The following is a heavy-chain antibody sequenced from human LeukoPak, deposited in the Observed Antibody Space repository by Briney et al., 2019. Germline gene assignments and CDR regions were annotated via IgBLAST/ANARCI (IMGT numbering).Heavy chain of an antibody. CDR3: ASWSSGWYEAEYFQH. CDR2: IYYSGST. CDR1: GGSISSGDYY. V-gene: IGHV4-30-4*02. Sequence: PSETLSLTCTVSGGSISSGDYYWSWIRQPPGKGLEWIGYIYYSGSTYYNPSLKSRVTISVDTSKNQFSLKLSSVTAADTAVYYCASWSSGWYEAEYFQHWGQGTLVTVSS. J-gene: IGHJ1*01. D-gene: IGHD6-19*01.